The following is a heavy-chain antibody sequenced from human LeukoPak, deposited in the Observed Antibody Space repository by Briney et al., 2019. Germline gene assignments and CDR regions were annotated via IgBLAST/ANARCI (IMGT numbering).Heavy chain of an antibody. CDR1: GYTLTELS. CDR2: FDPEDGET. J-gene: IGHJ6*03. Sequence: ASVKVSCKVSGYTLTELSMHWVRQAPGKGLEWMGRFDPEDGETIYAQKFQGRVTVTEDRSTDTAYMELSSLRSEDTAVYYCATGVVRTGTTYYYYYYMDVWGKGTTVTVSS. D-gene: IGHD1-1*01. CDR3: ATGVVRTGTTYYYYYYMDV. V-gene: IGHV1-24*01.